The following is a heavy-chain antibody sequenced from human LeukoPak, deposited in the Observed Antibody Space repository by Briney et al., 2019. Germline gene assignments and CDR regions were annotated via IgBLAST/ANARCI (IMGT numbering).Heavy chain of an antibody. Sequence: GASVNVSCKASGYTFTNYYMHWVRQAPGQGLEWMGIINPSGGSTSYAQKFQGRVTITADESTSTAYMELSSLRSEDTAVYYCARGDFGVVTYYFDYWGQGTQVTVSS. J-gene: IGHJ4*02. V-gene: IGHV1-46*01. CDR2: INPSGGST. CDR3: ARGDFGVVTYYFDY. CDR1: GYTFTNYY. D-gene: IGHD3-3*01.